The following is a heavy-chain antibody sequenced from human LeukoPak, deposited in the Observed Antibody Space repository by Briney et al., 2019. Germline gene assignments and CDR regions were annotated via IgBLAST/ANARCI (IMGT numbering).Heavy chain of an antibody. V-gene: IGHV1-69*05. Sequence: VASVKVSCKASGGTFSSYAISWVRQAPGQGLEWMGRIIPIFGTANYAQKFQGRATITTDESTNTAYMELSSLRSDDTAVYYCARVGHYDLWSGYYQLYYYYYYLDVWGKGTTVTVSS. J-gene: IGHJ6*03. CDR3: ARVGHYDLWSGYYQLYYYYYYLDV. CDR1: GGTFSSYA. D-gene: IGHD3-3*01. CDR2: IIPIFGTA.